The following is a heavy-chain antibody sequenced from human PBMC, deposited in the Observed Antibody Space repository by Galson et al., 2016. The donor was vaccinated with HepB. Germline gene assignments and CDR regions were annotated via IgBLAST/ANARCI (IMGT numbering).Heavy chain of an antibody. CDR3: AYTVSEIFDY. CDR2: INHSGNT. Sequence: SETLSLTCAVYDGSFSAYSWSWIRQPPGKGLEWIGEINHSGNTNYNPSLKSRVTISIDTSKNQFSLKLNSVTAADTAVYYCAYTVSEIFDYWGQGILVTVSS. J-gene: IGHJ4*02. CDR1: DGSFSAYS. D-gene: IGHD2-2*02. V-gene: IGHV4-34*01.